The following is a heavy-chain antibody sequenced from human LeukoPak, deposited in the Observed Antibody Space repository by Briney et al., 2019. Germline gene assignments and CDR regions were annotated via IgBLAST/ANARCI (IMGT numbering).Heavy chain of an antibody. V-gene: IGHV1-69*13. CDR1: GGTFSSYA. J-gene: IGHJ4*02. CDR2: IIPIFGTA. D-gene: IGHD6-19*01. Sequence: GASVKVSCKASGGTFSSYAISWVRQAPGQGLEWMGGIIPIFGTANYAQEFQGRVTITADESTSTAYMELSSLRSEDTAVYYCARSPPGGTVAGTPHYFDYWGQGTLVTVSS. CDR3: ARSPPGGTVAGTPHYFDY.